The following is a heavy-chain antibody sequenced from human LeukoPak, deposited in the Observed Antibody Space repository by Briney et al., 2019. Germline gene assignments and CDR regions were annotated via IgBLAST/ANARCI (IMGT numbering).Heavy chain of an antibody. CDR2: INPSGGST. J-gene: IGHJ4*02. CDR3: ASRYSGWTERLDWWS. V-gene: IGHV1-46*01. D-gene: IGHD6-19*01. Sequence: GASVKVSCKASGYTFTSYYLHWVRQAPGQGLEWMGIINPSGGSTSYAQKFQGRVTMTRNTSISTAYMELSSLRSEDTAVYYCASRYSGWTERLDWWSWGQGTLVTVSS. CDR1: GYTFTSYY.